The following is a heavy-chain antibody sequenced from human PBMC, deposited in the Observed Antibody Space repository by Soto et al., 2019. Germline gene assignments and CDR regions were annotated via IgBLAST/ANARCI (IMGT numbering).Heavy chain of an antibody. Sequence: GGSLRLSCTASGFTFYNTWMSWVRQAPGKGLEWVGRVKSKTDGGATDYTAPVKGRFTISRDDSQNTLYLQMNSLQTPATAVYYGAADPRSGYDPHFYFWQQGTL. D-gene: IGHD5-12*01. CDR2: VKSKTDGGAT. V-gene: IGHV3-15*01. CDR3: AADPRSGYDPHFYF. J-gene: IGHJ4*03. CDR1: GFTFYNTW.